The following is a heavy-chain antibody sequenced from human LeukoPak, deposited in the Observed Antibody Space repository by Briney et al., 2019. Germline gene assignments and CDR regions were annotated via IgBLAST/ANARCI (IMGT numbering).Heavy chain of an antibody. CDR2: ISGYNGNT. Sequence: ASVKVSCKASGYTFTSYGISWVRQAPGQGLEWMAWISGYNGNTNYAQKPQGRVTMNTDTSTSTAYMELRSLRSDDTAVYYCARGPFAGLFDYWGQGTLVTVSS. V-gene: IGHV1-18*04. J-gene: IGHJ4*02. D-gene: IGHD3-9*01. CDR3: ARGPFAGLFDY. CDR1: GYTFTSYG.